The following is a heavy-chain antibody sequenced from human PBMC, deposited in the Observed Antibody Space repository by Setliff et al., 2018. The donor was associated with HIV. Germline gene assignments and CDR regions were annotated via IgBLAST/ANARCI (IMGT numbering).Heavy chain of an antibody. V-gene: IGHV3-21*01. CDR2: ISAYDDST. CDR3: ARDGSGSYYGILNYYYYYMDV. D-gene: IGHD3-10*01. CDR1: GFTFSSYA. J-gene: IGHJ6*03. Sequence: GGSLRLSCAASGFTFSSYAMSWVRQAPGKGPEWVSGISAYDDSTYYADSVKGRFTISRDNAKNSLYLQMNSLRAEDTAVYYCARDGSGSYYGILNYYYYYMDVWGKGTTVTVSS.